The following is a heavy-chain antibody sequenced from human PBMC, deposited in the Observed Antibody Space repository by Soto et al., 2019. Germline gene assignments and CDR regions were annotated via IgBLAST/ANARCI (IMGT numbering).Heavy chain of an antibody. D-gene: IGHD5-18*01. Sequence: EVQLVESGGGLVQPGGSLRLSCAASGFSFHSYGMDWVRQGPGKGLEWISHISMSGTTKFYADSVKGRFTISRDNGKYLMFLEMNRVRAGDTAVYFCVSEGYNHVDHWGQGILVTVSS. CDR2: ISMSGTTK. CDR1: GFSFHSYG. V-gene: IGHV3-48*03. CDR3: VSEGYNHVDH. J-gene: IGHJ4*02.